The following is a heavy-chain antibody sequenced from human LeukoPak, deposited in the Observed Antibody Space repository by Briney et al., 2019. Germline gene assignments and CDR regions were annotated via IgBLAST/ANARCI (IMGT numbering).Heavy chain of an antibody. Sequence: PGGSLRLSCAASGFTFSSYSMNWGRQAPGKGLEWVSSISSSGTYVYYADSVKGRFTISRDNAKNSLSLQMNSLRADDAAVYYCARASSKQLAGYLPDGFDIWGQATMVTVSS. CDR3: ARASSKQLAGYLPDGFDI. V-gene: IGHV3-21*01. J-gene: IGHJ3*02. CDR2: ISSSGTYV. D-gene: IGHD3-9*01. CDR1: GFTFSSYS.